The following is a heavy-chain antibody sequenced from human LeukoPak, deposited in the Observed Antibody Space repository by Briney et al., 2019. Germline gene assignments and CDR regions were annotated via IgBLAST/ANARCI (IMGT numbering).Heavy chain of an antibody. D-gene: IGHD2-2*01. V-gene: IGHV1-69*04. J-gene: IGHJ5*02. CDR3: ARASLGIVVVPAAINWFDP. CDR2: IIPILGIA. CDR1: GGTFSSYA. Sequence: SVKVSCKASGGTFSSYAISWVRQAPGQGLEWTGRIIPILGIANYAQKFQGRVTITADKSTSTAYMELSSLRSEDTAVYYCARASLGIVVVPAAINWFDPWGQGTLVTVSS.